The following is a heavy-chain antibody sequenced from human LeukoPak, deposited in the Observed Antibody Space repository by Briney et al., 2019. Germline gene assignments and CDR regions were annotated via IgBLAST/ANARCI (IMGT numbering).Heavy chain of an antibody. CDR1: GFAFSRYN. CDR3: ARDLGYDSRGYFHYFDY. V-gene: IGHV3-21*01. Sequence: PGGSLRLSCAASGFAFSRYNMNWVRQAPGKGLEGVSSISSSSYIYYSDLVEGRFYILRDNAKKLLYLQMNSLRVEDNAVYYCARDLGYDSRGYFHYFDYWGQGSLVTVSS. CDR2: ISSSSYI. D-gene: IGHD3-22*01. J-gene: IGHJ4*02.